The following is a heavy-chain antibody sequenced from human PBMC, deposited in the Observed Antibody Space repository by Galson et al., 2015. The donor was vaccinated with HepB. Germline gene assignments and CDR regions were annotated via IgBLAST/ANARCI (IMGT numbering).Heavy chain of an antibody. CDR1: GFTFSSYG. CDR3: AKTPAAILKIRKYYFDY. J-gene: IGHJ4*02. D-gene: IGHD2-2*02. CDR2: ISYDGSNK. Sequence: SLRLSCAASGFTFSSYGMHWVRQAPGKGLEWMAVISYDGSNKYYADSVKGRFTISRDNSKNTLYLQMNSLRAEDTAVYYCAKTPAAILKIRKYYFDYWGQGTLVTVSS. V-gene: IGHV3-30*18.